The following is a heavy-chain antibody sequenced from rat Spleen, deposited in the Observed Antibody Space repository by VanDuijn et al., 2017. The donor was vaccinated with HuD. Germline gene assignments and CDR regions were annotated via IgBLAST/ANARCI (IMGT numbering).Heavy chain of an antibody. J-gene: IGHJ4*01. Sequence: EVQLVESGGALVQPGRSMKLSCAASGFTFSNYDMAWVRQAPKKGLEWVATISYDGSSTNYRDSVKGRFTVSRDNTKSTLYLQMDSLRSEDTATYYCTSHKRMYTTDYYYAKGYYVMDAWGQGASVTVSS. CDR1: GFTFSNYD. CDR2: ISYDGSST. D-gene: IGHD1-6*01. V-gene: IGHV5-7*01. CDR3: TSHKRMYTTDYYYAKGYYVMDA.